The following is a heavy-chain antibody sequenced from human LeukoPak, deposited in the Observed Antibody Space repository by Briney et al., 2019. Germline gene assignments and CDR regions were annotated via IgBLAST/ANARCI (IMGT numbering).Heavy chain of an antibody. CDR2: INHSGST. Sequence: GSLRLSCAASGFTFSSYAMSWVRQAPGKGLEWIGEINHSGSTNYNPSLKSRVTISVDTSKNQFSLKLSSVTAADTAVYYCASRGDYDMRFDPWGQGTLVTVSS. V-gene: IGHV4-34*01. CDR1: GFTFSSYA. J-gene: IGHJ5*02. D-gene: IGHD4-17*01. CDR3: ASRGDYDMRFDP.